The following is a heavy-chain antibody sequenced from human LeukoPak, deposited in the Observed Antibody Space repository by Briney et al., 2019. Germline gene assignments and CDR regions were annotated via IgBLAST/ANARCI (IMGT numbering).Heavy chain of an antibody. CDR3: ARQFPYYDILTGYYHALDAFDI. V-gene: IGHV4-39*01. D-gene: IGHD3-9*01. CDR2: IYYSGST. CDR1: GGSISSSSYY. J-gene: IGHJ3*02. Sequence: SETLSLTCTVSGGSISSSSYYWGWIRQPPGKGLEWIGSIYYSGSTYYNPSLKTRVTISVDTSKNQFSLTLSSVTAADTAVYYCARQFPYYDILTGYYHALDAFDIWGQGTMVTVSS.